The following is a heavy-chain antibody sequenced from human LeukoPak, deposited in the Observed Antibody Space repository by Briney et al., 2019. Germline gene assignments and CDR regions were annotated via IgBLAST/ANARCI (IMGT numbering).Heavy chain of an antibody. D-gene: IGHD3-10*01. Sequence: GGSLRLSCAASGFTFSRYSMNWVRQAPGKGLEWVSAISRSSAYILYADSVKGRFTISRDNGKNSLYLQMNSLRAEDTAVYYCARVGSQEENYGSGSYIMADYWGQGTLVTVSS. CDR3: ARVGSQEENYGSGSYIMADY. CDR2: ISRSSAYI. V-gene: IGHV3-21*01. CDR1: GFTFSRYS. J-gene: IGHJ4*02.